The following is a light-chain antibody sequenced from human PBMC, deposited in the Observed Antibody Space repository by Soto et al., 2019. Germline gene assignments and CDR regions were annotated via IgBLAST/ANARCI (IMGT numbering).Light chain of an antibody. CDR1: SSDVGRYSL. Sequence: QSALTQPRSVSGSPGQSVTIPCTGTSSDVGRYSLVSWYQQHPGEVPKLIMYDVSQRPLGVPDRFSGSKSGDTASLTISGLQGDDEADFYCCSYAGSFIWLFGGGTQLTVL. V-gene: IGLV2-11*01. J-gene: IGLJ3*02. CDR3: CSYAGSFIWL. CDR2: DVS.